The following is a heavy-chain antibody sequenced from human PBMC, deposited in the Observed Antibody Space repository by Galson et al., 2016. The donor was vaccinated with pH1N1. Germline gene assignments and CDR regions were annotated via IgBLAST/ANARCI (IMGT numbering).Heavy chain of an antibody. CDR1: GGSISGYY. Sequence: ETLSLTCSVSGGSISGYYWNWIRQVAGKGPEWIGRFYSSGNTNYNPSLRSRVTLSVDTSKSQFSLRLSSVTAADTAVYYCARDGGYSSIGGGFDYWGQGTLVTVSS. D-gene: IGHD6-19*01. CDR2: FYSSGNT. V-gene: IGHV4-4*07. J-gene: IGHJ4*02. CDR3: ARDGGYSSIGGGFDY.